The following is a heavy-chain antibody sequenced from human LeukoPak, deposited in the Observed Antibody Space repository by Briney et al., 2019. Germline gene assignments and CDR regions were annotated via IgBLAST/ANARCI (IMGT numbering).Heavy chain of an antibody. CDR1: GASITYYF. CDR3: ARDYCGGDCFPDY. J-gene: IGHJ4*02. Sequence: SETLSLTCTVSGASITYYFWNWIRQPPGKGLEWIGYINYIGSTNYNPSLKSRVTISVDTAKNQFSLKLSSVTAADTAVYYCARDYCGGDCFPDYWGQGTLVTVSS. D-gene: IGHD2-21*02. CDR2: INYIGST. V-gene: IGHV4-59*01.